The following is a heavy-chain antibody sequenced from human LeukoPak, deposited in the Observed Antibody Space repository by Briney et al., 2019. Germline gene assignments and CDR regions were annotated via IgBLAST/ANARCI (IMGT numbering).Heavy chain of an antibody. CDR1: GGSFRGYY. CDR3: ARGQTTHYDFWSGYPRDYYCLMDV. V-gene: IGHV4-34*01. D-gene: IGHD3-3*01. Sequence: SSETLSLTCAVYGGSFRGYYWSWIRQPPGKGLEWVGEINHSGSTNYNPSLKSRVTISVDTSKNQFSLKLSSVTAADTAVYYCARGQTTHYDFWSGYPRDYYCLMDVWGKGTTVTVSS. J-gene: IGHJ6*03. CDR2: INHSGST.